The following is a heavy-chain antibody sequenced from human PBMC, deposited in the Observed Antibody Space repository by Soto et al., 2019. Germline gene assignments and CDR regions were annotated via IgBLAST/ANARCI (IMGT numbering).Heavy chain of an antibody. CDR2: FDPEDGET. Sequence: ASVKVSCKVSGYTLTELSMHWVRQAPGKGLEWMGGFDPEDGETIYAQKFQGRVTMTEDTSTDTAYMELSSLRSEDTAVYYCATVKYYCANGVCYLRYFDYWGQGALVTVSS. V-gene: IGHV1-24*01. J-gene: IGHJ4*02. CDR3: ATVKYYCANGVCYLRYFDY. CDR1: GYTLTELS. D-gene: IGHD2-8*01.